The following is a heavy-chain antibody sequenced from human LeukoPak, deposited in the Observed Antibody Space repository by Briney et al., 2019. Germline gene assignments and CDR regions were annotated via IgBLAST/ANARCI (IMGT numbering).Heavy chain of an antibody. V-gene: IGHV4-4*07. J-gene: IGHJ4*02. D-gene: IGHD2-15*01. CDR2: IYSSGST. CDR3: ARAYCSGGSCYSGFDY. Sequence: SETLSLTCTVSGGSISSYYWSRIRQPAGKGLDWIGRIYSSGSTNYNPSLKGRVTMSVDTSKIQFSLKLSSVTAADTAVYYCARAYCSGGSCYSGFDYWGQGTLATVSS. CDR1: GGSISSYY.